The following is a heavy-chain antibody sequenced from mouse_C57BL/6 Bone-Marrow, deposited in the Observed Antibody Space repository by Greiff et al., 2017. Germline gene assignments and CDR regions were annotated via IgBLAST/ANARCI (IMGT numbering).Heavy chain of an antibody. J-gene: IGHJ3*01. CDR2: IDPSDSET. Sequence: QVQLQQPGAELVRPGSSVKLSCKASGYTFTSYWMHWVKQRPIQGLEWIGNIDPSDSETHYNQKFKDKATLTVDKSSSTAYMQLSSLPSEDSAVYYCARAFYYDYDAVAYWGQETLVTVSA. CDR3: ARAFYYDYDAVAY. D-gene: IGHD2-4*01. V-gene: IGHV1-52*01. CDR1: GYTFTSYW.